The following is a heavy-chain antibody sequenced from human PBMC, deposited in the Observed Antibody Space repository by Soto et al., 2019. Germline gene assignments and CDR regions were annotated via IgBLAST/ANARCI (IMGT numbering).Heavy chain of an antibody. Sequence: GASVKVSCKASGYTFTSYGISWVRQAPGQGLEWMGIINANGGSTSYAQKLRGRVTMTRDTSTSTVYMELSSLRSEDTAVYYCARDRGHSSSWDYFDYWGLGTLVTVSS. V-gene: IGHV1-46*01. D-gene: IGHD6-13*01. CDR3: ARDRGHSSSWDYFDY. CDR1: GYTFTSYG. CDR2: INANGGST. J-gene: IGHJ4*02.